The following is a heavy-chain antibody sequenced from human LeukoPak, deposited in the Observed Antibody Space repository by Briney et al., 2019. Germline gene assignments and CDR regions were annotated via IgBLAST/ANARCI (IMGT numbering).Heavy chain of an antibody. CDR2: INPGGGTT. CDR3: ARDPATFLDY. V-gene: IGHV1-46*01. CDR1: GYTFTNYY. Sequence: ASVKVSCKASGYTFTNYYFHWVRQAPGQGLEWMGIINPGGGTTTYAQKFQGRVTMTSDTSTSTFSMELSSLRSDDTAVYYCARDPATFLDYWGQGTLVTVSS. J-gene: IGHJ4*02. D-gene: IGHD2/OR15-2a*01.